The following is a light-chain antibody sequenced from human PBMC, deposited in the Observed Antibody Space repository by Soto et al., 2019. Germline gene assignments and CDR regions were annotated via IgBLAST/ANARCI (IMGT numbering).Light chain of an antibody. Sequence: DVVMTQTPLSSAVTLGQPASISCRSSESLLHTDGNTYLNWLHQRPGQPPRLLIYKVSNRFSGVPDRFSGSGAGTDFTLRISRVEAEDVGIYYCMQATHYQPYTFGQGTKLEI. CDR3: MQATHYQPYT. J-gene: IGKJ2*01. CDR2: KVS. CDR1: ESLLHTDGNTY. V-gene: IGKV2-24*01.